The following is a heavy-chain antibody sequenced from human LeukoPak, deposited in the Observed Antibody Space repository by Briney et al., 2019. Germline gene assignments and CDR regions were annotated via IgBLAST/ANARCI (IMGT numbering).Heavy chain of an antibody. V-gene: IGHV3-48*03. CDR1: GFTFSSYE. D-gene: IGHD3-22*01. CDR3: ARVQSTYYYDSRRTGFDY. CDR2: ISSSGSTI. Sequence: GGSLRLSCAASGFTFSSYEMNWVRQAPGKGLEWVSYISSSGSTIYYADSVKGRFTISRDNAKNSLYLQMNSLRAEDTAVYYCARVQSTYYYDSRRTGFDYWGQGTLVTVSS. J-gene: IGHJ4*02.